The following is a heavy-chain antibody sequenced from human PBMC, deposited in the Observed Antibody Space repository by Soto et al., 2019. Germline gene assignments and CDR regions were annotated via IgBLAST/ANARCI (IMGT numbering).Heavy chain of an antibody. Sequence: GGPLRLSCAASGFTFSSYSMNWVRQAPGKGLEWVSSISSSSSYIYYADSVKGRFTISRDNAKNSLYLQMNSLRAEDTAVYYCARDLGVDYDFWSGYPGHYYYYGMDVWGQGTTVTVSS. J-gene: IGHJ6*02. CDR2: ISSSSSYI. V-gene: IGHV3-21*01. D-gene: IGHD3-3*01. CDR1: GFTFSSYS. CDR3: ARDLGVDYDFWSGYPGHYYYYGMDV.